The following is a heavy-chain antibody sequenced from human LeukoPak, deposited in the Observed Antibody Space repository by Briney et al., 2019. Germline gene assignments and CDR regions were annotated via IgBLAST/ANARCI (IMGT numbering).Heavy chain of an antibody. CDR2: IWSGGSNR. V-gene: IGHV3-33*01. CDR1: GFIFSHYG. J-gene: IGHJ4*01. D-gene: IGHD4-11*01. Sequence: GGSLRLSCVASGFIFSHYGMHWVRQAPGKGLEWVAVIWSGGSNRFYAGSVKGRFTISRDNSQNTVFLQMNSLRAEDTAMYYCARDAQRGFDYSNSLKYWGHGILVTVSS. CDR3: ARDAQRGFDYSNSLKY.